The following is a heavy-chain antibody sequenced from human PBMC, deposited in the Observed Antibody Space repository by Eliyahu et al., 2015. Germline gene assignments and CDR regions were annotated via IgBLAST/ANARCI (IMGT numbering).Heavy chain of an antibody. D-gene: IGHD5-12*01. J-gene: IGHJ4*02. CDR1: GFTFNNYY. CDR2: XSNSGSTK. Sequence: QVQLVESGGRLFRPGGSLRLSCAASGFTFNNYYMSWVPQAPGKGLXWVSXXSNSGSTKFYADSVQGRFTVSRDXAKNSLYLHLNSLRADDTAVYYCARDSGAGLEHWAPGTLVTVSS. V-gene: IGHV3-11*01. CDR3: ARDSGAGLEH.